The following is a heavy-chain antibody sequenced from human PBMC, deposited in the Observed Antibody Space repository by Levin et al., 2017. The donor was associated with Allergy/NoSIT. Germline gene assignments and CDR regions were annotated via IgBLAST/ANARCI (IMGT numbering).Heavy chain of an antibody. CDR2: INPNDGT. Sequence: GESLKISCKPSRNTFTDYYLHWVRQAPGLGIEWMGWINPNDGTKYAPKFQGRITMTRDTSTSTAYMDLSRLTSDDTAVYFCARQFGLIGNHFDFYGVDVWGQGTAVTVSS. CDR3: ARQFGLIGNHFDFYGVDV. J-gene: IGHJ6*02. CDR1: RNTFTDYY. D-gene: IGHD3/OR15-3a*01. V-gene: IGHV1-2*02.